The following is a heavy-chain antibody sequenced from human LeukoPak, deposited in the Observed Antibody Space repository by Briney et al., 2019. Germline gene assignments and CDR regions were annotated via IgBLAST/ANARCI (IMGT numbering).Heavy chain of an antibody. CDR2: INPNSGGA. Sequence: ASVKVSCKASGYTFTGYYMHWVRQAPGQGLEYMGRINPNSGGANYAQKFQDRVTMTRDTSISTAYMELSRLRSDDTAVYYCARDKGSSSASYYFDSWGQGTLVTVSS. CDR1: GYTFTGYY. J-gene: IGHJ4*02. D-gene: IGHD2-15*01. V-gene: IGHV1-2*06. CDR3: ARDKGSSSASYYFDS.